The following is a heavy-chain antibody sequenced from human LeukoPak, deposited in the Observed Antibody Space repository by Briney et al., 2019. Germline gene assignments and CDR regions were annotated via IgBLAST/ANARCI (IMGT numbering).Heavy chain of an antibody. CDR3: ARDPNNYYDSSGYYDFDY. Sequence: TGGSLRLSCAASGFTFSSYGMHWVRQAPGKGLEWVAVISYDGSNKYYADSVKGRFTISRDNSKNTLYLQMNSLRAEDTAVYYCARDPNNYYDSSGYYDFDYWGQGTLVTVSS. CDR2: ISYDGSNK. J-gene: IGHJ4*02. CDR1: GFTFSSYG. V-gene: IGHV3-30*03. D-gene: IGHD3-22*01.